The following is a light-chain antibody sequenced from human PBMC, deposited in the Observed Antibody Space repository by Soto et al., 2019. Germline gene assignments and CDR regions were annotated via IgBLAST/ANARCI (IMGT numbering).Light chain of an antibody. CDR3: ATWDDSLNAYV. J-gene: IGLJ1*01. Sequence: QPVLSQPPSASGTPGQRVTISCSGSSSNIGSNTVYWYQQLPGTAPKLLISSNNQRPSGVPDRFSGSKSGSSASLAISGLQSEDEADYHCATWDDSLNAYVFATGTKLTVL. CDR2: SNN. V-gene: IGLV1-44*01. CDR1: SSNIGSNT.